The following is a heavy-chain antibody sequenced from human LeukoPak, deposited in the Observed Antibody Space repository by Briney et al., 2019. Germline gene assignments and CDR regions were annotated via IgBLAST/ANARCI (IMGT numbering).Heavy chain of an antibody. D-gene: IGHD6-13*01. CDR2: INPNSGGT. J-gene: IGHJ4*02. CDR1: GYTFTGYF. Sequence: ASVKVSCKASGYTFTGYFMHWVRQAPGQGLEWMGWINPNSGGTKYAQKFQGRVTMTRDTSISTAYMELSRLRSDDTAVYYCARAAGSSWYSGSFDYWGQGTLVTVSS. V-gene: IGHV1-2*02. CDR3: ARAAGSSWYSGSFDY.